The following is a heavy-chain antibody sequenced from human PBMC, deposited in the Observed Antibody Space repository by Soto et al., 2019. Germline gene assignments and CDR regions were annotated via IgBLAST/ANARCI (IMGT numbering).Heavy chain of an antibody. V-gene: IGHV3-15*01. Sequence: EVQLVESGGGMVMPGGSLRLSCAASGFTFSDAWMTWIRQAPGKGLQCVGRIKRKIDGETTDYAAPVKGRFTISRDDSKNTRYLQVNRRKGEDTAMYYGVTDRGGGMDVWGQGTTVTVSS. CDR3: VTDRGGGMDV. CDR1: GFTFSDAW. CDR2: IKRKIDGETT. J-gene: IGHJ6*01. D-gene: IGHD3-10*01.